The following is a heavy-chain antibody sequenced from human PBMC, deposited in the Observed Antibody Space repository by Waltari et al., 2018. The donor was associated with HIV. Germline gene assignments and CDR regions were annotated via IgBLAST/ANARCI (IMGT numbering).Heavy chain of an antibody. D-gene: IGHD1-1*01. V-gene: IGHV7-4-1*02. CDR1: GYTFTRFA. J-gene: IGHJ4*02. Sequence: QVQLVQSGSELKKPGASVKVSCKASGYTFTRFAMNWVRQAPGQGLEWMGWINTNTGNQTDARGVTGRFAFSMDTAVSTAYLQISSLKAEDTAVYYCVREISTTGTYAWGQGTLVTVSS. CDR3: VREISTTGTYA. CDR2: INTNTGNQ.